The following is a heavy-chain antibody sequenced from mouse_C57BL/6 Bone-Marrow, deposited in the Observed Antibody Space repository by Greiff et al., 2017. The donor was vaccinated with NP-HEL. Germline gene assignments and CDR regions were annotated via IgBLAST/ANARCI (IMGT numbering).Heavy chain of an antibody. Sequence: VMLVESGAELARPGASEKLSCKASGYTFTSYGISWVKQRTGQGLEWIGEIYPRSGNTYYNEKFKGKATLTADKSSSTAYMELRSLTSEDSAVYFCARPPYYGSSPYYAMDYWGQGTSVTVSS. V-gene: IGHV1-81*01. J-gene: IGHJ4*01. CDR2: IYPRSGNT. CDR1: GYTFTSYG. CDR3: ARPPYYGSSPYYAMDY. D-gene: IGHD1-1*01.